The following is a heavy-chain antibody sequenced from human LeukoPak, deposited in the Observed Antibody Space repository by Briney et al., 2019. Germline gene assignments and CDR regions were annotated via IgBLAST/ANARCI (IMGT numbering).Heavy chain of an antibody. CDR2: ICPADSDI. J-gene: IGHJ6*02. D-gene: IGHD2-21*02. Sequence: GESLKISCKGSRYIFSTYCVVWVRQMPGKGLEWMGIICPADSDITYSPSFRGQVTMSTDKSTNTAYLQWSSLKASDTAMYYCARRAYCGGDCTSAYYDYFAMDVWGQGTSVTVSS. CDR3: ARRAYCGGDCTSAYYDYFAMDV. V-gene: IGHV5-51*01. CDR1: RYIFSTYC.